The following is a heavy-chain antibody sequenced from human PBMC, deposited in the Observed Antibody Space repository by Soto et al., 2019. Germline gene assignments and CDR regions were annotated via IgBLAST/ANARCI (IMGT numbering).Heavy chain of an antibody. Sequence: PGGSLRLSCAASGFTFSSYAMSWVRQAPGKGLEWVSAISGSGGSTYYADSVKGRFTISRDNSKNSLYLQMNSLRVEDTAVYYSARGYVGHYYDSSGYYSIDAFDIWGQGTMVTVSS. J-gene: IGHJ3*02. CDR3: ARGYVGHYYDSSGYYSIDAFDI. CDR2: ISGSGGST. D-gene: IGHD3-22*01. V-gene: IGHV3-23*01. CDR1: GFTFSSYA.